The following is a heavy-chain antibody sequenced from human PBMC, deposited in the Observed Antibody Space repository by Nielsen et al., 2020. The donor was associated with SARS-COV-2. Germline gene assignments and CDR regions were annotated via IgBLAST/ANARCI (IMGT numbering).Heavy chain of an antibody. CDR1: GDSVSSHDW. CDR3: ARGDLVVVPSPLLGLGPIFYYFYLDV. CDR2: VSHSGST. V-gene: IGHV4-4*02. J-gene: IGHJ6*03. Sequence: SETLSLTCAVSGDSVSSHDWWTWVRQSPGKGLEWIGEVSHSGSTKYNPSLKSRVTLSMDKSKNQFSLSLTSVSAADTAVYFCARGDLVVVPSPLLGLGPIFYYFYLDVWGKGTTVIVSS. D-gene: IGHD2-2*01.